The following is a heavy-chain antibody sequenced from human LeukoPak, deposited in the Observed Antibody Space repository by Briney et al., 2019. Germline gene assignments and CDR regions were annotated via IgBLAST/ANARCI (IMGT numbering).Heavy chain of an antibody. V-gene: IGHV3-48*01. CDR1: GFTFSSYS. Sequence: PGGSLRLSCAASGFTFSSYSMNWVRQAPGKGLEWVSYISSSSSTIYYADSVKGRFTISRDNTKNSLYLQMNSLRADDTAVYYCARSEVIVATTVDYWGQGTLVTVSS. D-gene: IGHD5-12*01. CDR3: ARSEVIVATTVDY. J-gene: IGHJ4*02. CDR2: ISSSSSTI.